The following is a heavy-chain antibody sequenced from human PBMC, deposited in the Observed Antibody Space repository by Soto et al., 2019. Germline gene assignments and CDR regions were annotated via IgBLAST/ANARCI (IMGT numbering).Heavy chain of an antibody. V-gene: IGHV3-30*03. CDR1: GFTLSSYG. J-gene: IGHJ3*02. CDR3: ARQLGMGAFDI. D-gene: IGHD7-27*01. CDR2: ISYDGSNT. Sequence: QVRLVESGRGVVHPGRSLRLTCVASGFTLSSYGMHWVRQAPGKGLEWVAVISYDGSNTYYADSVKGRFTISRDKSKNTLYLQMNSLRAEDTAVYYCARQLGMGAFDIWGQGTMVTVSS.